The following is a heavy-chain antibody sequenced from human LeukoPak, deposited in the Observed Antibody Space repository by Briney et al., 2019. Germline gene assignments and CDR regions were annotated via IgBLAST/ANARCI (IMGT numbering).Heavy chain of an antibody. D-gene: IGHD2-2*01. V-gene: IGHV1-2*02. CDR1: GYTFTDYN. CDR3: ARDPPAAVPAIDY. Sequence: ASVKVSFKASGYTFTDYNIHWLRQAPGQELEWMGWISPKSGGTNYAQKFQGRVTMTRDTSISTAYMEMSRLRSDDTAVYYCARDPPAAVPAIDYWGQGTLVTVSS. CDR2: ISPKSGGT. J-gene: IGHJ4*02.